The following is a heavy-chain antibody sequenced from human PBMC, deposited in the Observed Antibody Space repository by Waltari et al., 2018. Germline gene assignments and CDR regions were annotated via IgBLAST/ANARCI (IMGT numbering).Heavy chain of an antibody. V-gene: IGHV3-23*01. CDR2: ISGSGSNT. D-gene: IGHD6-13*01. CDR3: AKGPSSSWYLFDY. CDR1: GCTLTNYV. Sequence: EVQLLESGGGLVQPGGSLRLSCAASGCTLTNYVMSWVRQVPGKGLEWVSTISGSGSNTHYVDSVKGRFTISRDNSKNTLYLQMNSLRAEDTAVYYCAKGPSSSWYLFDYWGQGTLVTVSS. J-gene: IGHJ4*02.